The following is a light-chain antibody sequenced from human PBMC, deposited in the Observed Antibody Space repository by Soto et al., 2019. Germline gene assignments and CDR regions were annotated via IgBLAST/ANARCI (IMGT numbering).Light chain of an antibody. J-gene: IGKJ5*01. Sequence: IVLTQSPDTLSLSPGERATLSCRASQSVSSSYLAWYQQKPGQAPRLLIYGASSRATGIPDRFSGSGSATDFTLTISRLEPEDFALYYCQHYGRSPITFGQGTRLEIK. CDR3: QHYGRSPIT. CDR1: QSVSSSY. V-gene: IGKV3-20*01. CDR2: GAS.